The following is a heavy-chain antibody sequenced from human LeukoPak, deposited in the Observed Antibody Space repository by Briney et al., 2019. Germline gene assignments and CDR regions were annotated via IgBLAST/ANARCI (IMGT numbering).Heavy chain of an antibody. V-gene: IGHV3-21*01. CDR3: ATDLIHYYGSGAKT. Sequence: GGSLRLSCAASGFTFSTSSMNWVRQAPGKGPEWVSSITIYYADSVKGRFTISRDNAKNSLYLQMNSLRAEDTAVYYCATDLIHYYGSGAKTWGQGTLVTGSS. CDR2: ITI. J-gene: IGHJ5*02. CDR1: GFTFSTSS. D-gene: IGHD3-10*01.